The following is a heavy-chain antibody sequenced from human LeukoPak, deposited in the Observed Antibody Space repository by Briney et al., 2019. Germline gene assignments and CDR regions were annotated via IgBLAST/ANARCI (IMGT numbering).Heavy chain of an antibody. V-gene: IGHV3-30*02. CDR2: IRYNGNNQ. Sequence: GGSLRLSCAASGFTFNNYGMHWVRQASGKGLEWVAFIRYNGNNQYYADSVKGRFTISRDNSKNTLYLQTNSLKGDDTAVYYCAKDSAFYYIDVWGKGTTVIISS. CDR3: AKDSAFYYIDV. D-gene: IGHD3-10*01. CDR1: GFTFNNYG. J-gene: IGHJ6*03.